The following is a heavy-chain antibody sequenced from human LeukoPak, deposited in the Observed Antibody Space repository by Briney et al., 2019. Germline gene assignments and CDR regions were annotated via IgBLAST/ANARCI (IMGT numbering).Heavy chain of an antibody. Sequence: RGSLRLSCAASGFTFSGRWMSWVRQAPGKGLEWVADINQDGSEEHYVDSVKGRFTISRDNAKNSLYLQMNSLRAEDTAVYYCVRDPRSFHYWGQGTLVTVSS. CDR2: INQDGSEE. J-gene: IGHJ1*01. CDR3: VRDPRSFHY. V-gene: IGHV3-7*01. CDR1: GFTFSGRW.